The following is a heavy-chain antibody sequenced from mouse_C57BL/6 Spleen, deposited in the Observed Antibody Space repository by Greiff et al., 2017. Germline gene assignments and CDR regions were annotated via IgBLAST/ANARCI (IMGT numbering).Heavy chain of an antibody. CDR1: GYSITSGYY. D-gene: IGHD1-1*01. V-gene: IGHV3-6*01. CDR2: ISYDGSN. J-gene: IGHJ1*03. CDR3: ARDITTVVANWYFEV. Sequence: EVKLMESGPGLVKPSPSLSLTCSVTGYSITSGYYWNWIRQFPGNKLEWRGYISYDGSNNYNPSLKNQISITRDTSKNQFFLKLNSVTTEDTATYYCARDITTVVANWYFEVWGTGTTVTVSS.